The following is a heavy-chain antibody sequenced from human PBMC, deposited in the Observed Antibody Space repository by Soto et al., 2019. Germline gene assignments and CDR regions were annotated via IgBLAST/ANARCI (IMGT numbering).Heavy chain of an antibody. D-gene: IGHD3-16*02. CDR3: ARDRYTSSDSYYYGMDD. V-gene: IGHV1-46*01. J-gene: IGHJ6*02. CDR1: GYTFTSYY. Sequence: QVQLVQSGGEVKKPGASVKVSCKASGYTFTSYYMHWVRQAPGQGLEWMGIINPSGGSTSYAQKSQGRVTMTSDTSTRSGYIELSSLRSEDTAVHYCARDRYTSSDSYYYGMDDGGQGTTVTFSS. CDR2: INPSGGST.